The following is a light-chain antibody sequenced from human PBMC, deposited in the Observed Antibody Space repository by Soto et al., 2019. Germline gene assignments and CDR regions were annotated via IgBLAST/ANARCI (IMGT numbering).Light chain of an antibody. Sequence: EVVLTQSPGTLSLSPGERATLSCRASQSVSGSDLAWYQQKPGQAPRLLISGVSNRATGTPARFSGSGSGTDYTLTISSLEPEDFAVFYCHQYGISPPTFGPGTKVEI. CDR2: GVS. CDR3: HQYGISPPT. V-gene: IGKV3-20*01. J-gene: IGKJ1*01. CDR1: QSVSGSD.